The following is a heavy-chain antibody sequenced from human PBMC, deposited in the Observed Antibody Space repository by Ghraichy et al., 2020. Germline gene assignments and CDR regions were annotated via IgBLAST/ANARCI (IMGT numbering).Heavy chain of an antibody. J-gene: IGHJ4*02. CDR1: GLTFTNYW. V-gene: IGHV3-7*01. CDR3: TRGVLATTKGGFGY. D-gene: IGHD5-24*01. CDR2: IMQDGGEK. Sequence: GGSLRLSCAASGLTFTNYWVTWVRQAPGKGLEWVANIMQDGGEKYSVDSVKGRFTVSRDNAKNSVYLQMNSLRAEDTAVYYCTRGVLATTKGGFGYWGQGTLVTVSS.